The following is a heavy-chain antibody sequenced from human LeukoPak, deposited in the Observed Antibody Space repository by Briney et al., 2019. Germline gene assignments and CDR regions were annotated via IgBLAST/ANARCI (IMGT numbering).Heavy chain of an antibody. Sequence: ASVKVSCKASGYTFTGYYMHWVRQAPGQGLEWMGWINPNSGGTNYAQKFQGRVTMTRDTSISTAYMELSRLRSDDTAVYYCVKDRVGNSYLFDSWGQGTLVTVSS. CDR2: INPNSGGT. CDR1: GYTFTGYY. V-gene: IGHV1-2*02. J-gene: IGHJ4*02. CDR3: VKDRVGNSYLFDS. D-gene: IGHD6-6*01.